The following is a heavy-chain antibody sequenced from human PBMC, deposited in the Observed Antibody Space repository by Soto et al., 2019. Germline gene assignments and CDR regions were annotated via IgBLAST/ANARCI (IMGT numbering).Heavy chain of an antibody. CDR3: ARETQSSGWSFYY. Sequence: SETLSLTCTVSGGSVSSGSYYWSWIRQPPGKGLEWIGYIYYSGSTNYNPSLKSRVTISVDTSKNQFSLKLSSVTAADTAVYYCARETQSSGWSFYYWGQGNLVTVSS. CDR2: IYYSGST. CDR1: GGSVSSGSYY. J-gene: IGHJ4*02. V-gene: IGHV4-61*01. D-gene: IGHD6-19*01.